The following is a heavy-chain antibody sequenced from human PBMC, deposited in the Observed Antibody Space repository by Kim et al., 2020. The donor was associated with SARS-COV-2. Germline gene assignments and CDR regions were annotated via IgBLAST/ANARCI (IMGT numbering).Heavy chain of an antibody. CDR1: GGVFSDYA. CDR3: AKDDYGGGAYYFDGMDV. J-gene: IGHJ6*02. CDR2: IIPVFGTT. V-gene: IGHV1-69*06. D-gene: IGHD3-16*01. Sequence: SVKVSCKASGGVFSDYAISWVRQAPGQGLQWLGKIIPVFGTTNYAHDFQGRVTITADKPTTTVDMDLSSLTAEDTAVYYFAKDDYGGGAYYFDGMDVWG.